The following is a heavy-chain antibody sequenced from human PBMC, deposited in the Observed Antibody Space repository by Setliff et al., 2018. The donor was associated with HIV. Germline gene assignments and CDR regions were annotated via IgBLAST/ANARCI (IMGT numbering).Heavy chain of an antibody. CDR3: ARGMLRSSWYAHHDAFDI. D-gene: IGHD6-13*01. CDR1: GGSFTNYF. CDR2: INHSGRT. Sequence: PSETLSLTCAVYGGSFTNYFWSWIRQSPGKGLEWIGEINHSGRTKYNPSLKSRVTMSVDTSKNQFSLKLKSVTAADTAVYYCARGMLRSSWYAHHDAFDIWGQGTMVTVSS. V-gene: IGHV4-34*01. J-gene: IGHJ3*02.